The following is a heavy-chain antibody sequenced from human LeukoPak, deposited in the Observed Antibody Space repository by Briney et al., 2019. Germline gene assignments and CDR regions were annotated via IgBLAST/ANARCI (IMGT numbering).Heavy chain of an antibody. CDR2: ISAYNGNT. D-gene: IGHD2-2*01. V-gene: IGHV1-18*01. Sequence: ASVKVSCKASGYTFTSYGISWVRQAPGQGLEWMGWISAYNGNTNYAQKLQGRVTMTTDTSTSTAYMELRSLRSDDTAVYYCARVGYCSSTSCYPYYLDYWGQGTLVTVSS. CDR1: GYTFTSYG. CDR3: ARVGYCSSTSCYPYYLDY. J-gene: IGHJ4*02.